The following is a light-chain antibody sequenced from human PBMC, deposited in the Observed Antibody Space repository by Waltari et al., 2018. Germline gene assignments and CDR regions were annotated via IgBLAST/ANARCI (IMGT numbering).Light chain of an antibody. CDR1: RRDVGAYNF. V-gene: IGLV2-14*03. CDR2: AVR. J-gene: IGLJ2*01. Sequence: QSALTQPASVSGSPGQSITVSCIGTRRDVGAYNFFSWYQQYPGQAPKLMIFAVRKRPSGVSNRFSASKSANTASRTISGLQAEDEADYYCSSYTTSNTFVLFGGGTKLTVL. CDR3: SSYTTSNTFVL.